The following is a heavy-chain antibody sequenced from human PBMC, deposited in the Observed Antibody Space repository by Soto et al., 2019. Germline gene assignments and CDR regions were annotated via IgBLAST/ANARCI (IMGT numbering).Heavy chain of an antibody. CDR3: AREHWLLYYYYGMDV. Sequence: GGSLRLSCAASGFTFSSYAMHWVRQAPGKGLEWVAVISYDGSNKYYADSVKGRFTISRDNSKNTLYLQMNSLRAEDTAVYYCAREHWLLYYYYGMDVWGQGTTVTVYS. J-gene: IGHJ6*02. D-gene: IGHD6-19*01. CDR2: ISYDGSNK. V-gene: IGHV3-30-3*01. CDR1: GFTFSSYA.